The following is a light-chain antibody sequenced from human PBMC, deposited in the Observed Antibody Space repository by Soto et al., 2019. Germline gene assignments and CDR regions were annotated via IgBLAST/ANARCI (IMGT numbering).Light chain of an antibody. CDR2: DAS. CDR1: QSVGSY. V-gene: IGKV3-11*01. J-gene: IGKJ4*01. CDR3: QQRSNWPPT. Sequence: EIVMTQSPGTLSLSPGERATLSCRASQSVGSYLAWYQQKPGQAPRLLIYDASNRATGIPARFSGSGSGTDFTLTISSLEPEDFAVYYCQQRSNWPPTFGGGTKVEIK.